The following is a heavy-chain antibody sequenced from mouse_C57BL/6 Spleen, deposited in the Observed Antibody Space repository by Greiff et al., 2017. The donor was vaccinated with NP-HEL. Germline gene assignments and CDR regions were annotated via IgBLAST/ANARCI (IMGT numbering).Heavy chain of an antibody. Sequence: EVQLQQSGAELVKPGASVKLSCTASGFNIKDYYMHWVKQRTEQGLEWIGRIDPEDGETKYAPNFQGKATITADTSSNTAYLQLSSLTSEDTAVYYCARTGYYYAMDYWGQGTSVTVSS. CDR3: ARTGYYYAMDY. CDR2: IDPEDGET. J-gene: IGHJ4*01. V-gene: IGHV14-2*01. CDR1: GFNIKDYY.